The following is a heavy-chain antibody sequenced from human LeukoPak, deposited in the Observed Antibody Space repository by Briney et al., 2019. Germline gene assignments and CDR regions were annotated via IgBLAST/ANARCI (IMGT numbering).Heavy chain of an antibody. CDR1: GFSFSSYS. CDR3: ARDYLYAFDY. V-gene: IGHV3-48*01. Sequence: PAGSLRLSCAASGFSFSSYSMNWVRQAPGKGLEWVSYISGSGNAKHYTDSVKGRFTISRDNAKNALYLQMNSLRAEDTAVYFCARDYLYAFDYWGQGTLVTVSS. D-gene: IGHD2-2*01. J-gene: IGHJ4*02. CDR2: ISGSGNAK.